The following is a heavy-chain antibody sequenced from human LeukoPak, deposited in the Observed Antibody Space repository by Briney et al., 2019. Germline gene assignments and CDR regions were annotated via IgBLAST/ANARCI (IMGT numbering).Heavy chain of an antibody. CDR3: ARSVPSPYYFDY. V-gene: IGHV3-53*01. J-gene: IGHJ4*02. CDR2: IYSGGST. CDR1: GFTISSNY. Sequence: GGSLRLSCAASGFTISSNYMRWVRQAAGKGLEWVSVIYSGGSTYYADSVKGRFTISRDNSKNTLYLQMNSLRAEDTAVYYCARSVPSPYYFDYWGQGTLVTVSS.